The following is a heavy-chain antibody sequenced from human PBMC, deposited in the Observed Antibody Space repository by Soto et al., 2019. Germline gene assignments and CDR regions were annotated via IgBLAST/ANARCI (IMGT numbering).Heavy chain of an antibody. CDR3: AAGGYYGSGSFLFDY. CDR2: ISYSGST. CDR1: GGSISSYY. Sequence: SETLSLTCTVSGGSISSYYWSWIRQPPGEGLEWIGYISYSGSTNYNPSLKSRVTISEDTSKNQFSLKLSSVTAADTAVYYCAAGGYYGSGSFLFDYWGQGTLVTVSS. J-gene: IGHJ4*02. D-gene: IGHD3-10*01. V-gene: IGHV4-59*01.